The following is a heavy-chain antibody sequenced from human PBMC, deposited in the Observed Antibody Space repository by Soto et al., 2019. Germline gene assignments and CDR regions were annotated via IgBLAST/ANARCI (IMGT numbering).Heavy chain of an antibody. CDR3: ARQGLGGEFDP. CDR2: IIPILGIA. J-gene: IGHJ5*02. D-gene: IGHD3-16*01. V-gene: IGHV1-69*02. CDR1: GGTFSSYT. Sequence: QVQLVQSGAEVKKPGSSVKVSCKASGGTFSSYTISWVRQAPGQGLEWMGRIIPILGIANYAQKFQGRVTITADKSTSTASVELRSLRSEDTAVYSCARQGLGGEFDPWGQGTLVTVSS.